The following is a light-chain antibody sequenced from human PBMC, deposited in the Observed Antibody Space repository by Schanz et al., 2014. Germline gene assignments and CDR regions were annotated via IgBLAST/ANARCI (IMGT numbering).Light chain of an antibody. CDR3: QQYYSTPYT. J-gene: IGKJ2*01. CDR2: AAS. CDR1: QSVPSNF. Sequence: EIVLTQSPGTLSLSPGERATLSCRASQSVPSNFLAWYQQKPGQAPRLLIYAASSRATDIPDRFSGSGSGTDFTLTISRLEPEDFAVYYCQQYYSTPYTFGQGTKLEIK. V-gene: IGKV3-20*01.